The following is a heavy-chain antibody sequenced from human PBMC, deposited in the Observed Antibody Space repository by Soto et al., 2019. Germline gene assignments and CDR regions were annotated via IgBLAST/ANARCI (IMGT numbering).Heavy chain of an antibody. D-gene: IGHD2-2*01. CDR1: GGTFSSYT. V-gene: IGHV1-69*02. J-gene: IGHJ5*02. CDR3: ARTPEPVVVPAARVAWFDP. CDR2: IIPILGIA. Sequence: GASVKVSCKASGGTFSSYTISWVRQAPGQGLEWMGRIIPILGIANYAQKFQGRVTITADKSTSTAYMELSSLRSEDTAVYYCARTPEPVVVPAARVAWFDPWGQGTLVTVSS.